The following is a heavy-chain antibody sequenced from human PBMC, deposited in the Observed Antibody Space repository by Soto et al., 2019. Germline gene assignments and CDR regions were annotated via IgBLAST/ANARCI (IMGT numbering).Heavy chain of an antibody. D-gene: IGHD3-3*01. CDR2: VSTSGNV. V-gene: IGHV4-4*07. Sequence: PSETLSLTCTVSGGSLTKYYWSWIRQPAGKGLEWIGRVSTSGNVVSKASLRSRLTMSVDTSKNQFSLRLTSVTAADTAVYYCASDNNDFWSLYPLAFDYWGQGALVTVSS. CDR3: ASDNNDFWSLYPLAFDY. J-gene: IGHJ4*02. CDR1: GGSLTKYY.